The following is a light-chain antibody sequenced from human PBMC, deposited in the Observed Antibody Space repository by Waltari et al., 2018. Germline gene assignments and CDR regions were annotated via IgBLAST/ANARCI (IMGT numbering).Light chain of an antibody. CDR1: NIGSKS. CDR2: DDS. V-gene: IGLV3-21*02. J-gene: IGLJ2*01. CDR3: QVWDDNSEQVI. Sequence: SFVVTQTPSVSVAPGQTATMECGGENIGSKSVQWYQQKAGQAPVLVIYDDSDRHTGIPERFSGSNSRNTATLTISSVEAGDEADYYCQVWDDNSEQVIFGGGSKLTVL.